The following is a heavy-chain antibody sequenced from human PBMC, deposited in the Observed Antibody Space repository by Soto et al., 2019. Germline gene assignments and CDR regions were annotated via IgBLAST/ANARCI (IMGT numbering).Heavy chain of an antibody. J-gene: IGHJ6*02. D-gene: IGHD3-10*01. CDR2: IDNAGSSA. Sequence: EVQLVESGGGLVQPGGSLRLSCAASGFTFSIYWMHWVRQAPGKGPVWVSRIDNAGSSARYADSVKGRFTISRDNSKNTVYLQMNSLRAEDTAVYYCTRVGGSGSGMDVWGQGTTVTVSS. CDR3: TRVGGSGSGMDV. V-gene: IGHV3-74*01. CDR1: GFTFSIYW.